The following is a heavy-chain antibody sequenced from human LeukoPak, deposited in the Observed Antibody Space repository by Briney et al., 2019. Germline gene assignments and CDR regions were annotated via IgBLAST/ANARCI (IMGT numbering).Heavy chain of an antibody. CDR1: GGTFSSYA. CDR2: INPNSGGT. CDR3: ASDYGSGSYFWSFDI. J-gene: IGHJ3*02. Sequence: ASVKVSCKASGGTFSSYAISWVRQAPGQGLEWMGWINPNSGGTNYAQKFQGRVTMTRDTSISTAYMELSRLRSDDTAVYYCASDYGSGSYFWSFDIWGQGTMVTVSS. D-gene: IGHD3-10*01. V-gene: IGHV1-2*02.